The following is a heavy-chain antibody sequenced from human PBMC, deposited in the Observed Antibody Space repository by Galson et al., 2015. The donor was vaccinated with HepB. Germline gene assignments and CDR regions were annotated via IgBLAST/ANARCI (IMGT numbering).Heavy chain of an antibody. V-gene: IGHV1-2*06. CDR1: GYTFTDYY. J-gene: IGHJ4*02. CDR2: FDPNNGGT. CDR3: ARDLRENGVTELDY. Sequence: SVKVSCKASGYTFTDYYIHWVRQAPGQGLEWMGRFDPNNGGTNYAQKFQGRVSMTRDTSISTAYMDLSRPRSDDTAVYYCARDLRENGVTELDYWGQGTLVTVSS. D-gene: IGHD2-8*01.